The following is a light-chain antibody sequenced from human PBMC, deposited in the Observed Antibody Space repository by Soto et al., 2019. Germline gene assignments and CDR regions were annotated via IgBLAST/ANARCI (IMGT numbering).Light chain of an antibody. CDR3: QQYNNWPSWT. V-gene: IGKV3-15*01. J-gene: IGKJ1*01. CDR1: QSVSSN. CDR2: GAS. Sequence: EIVMTQSPATLSVSRGERATLCCRASQSVSSNLAWYQQKPGQAPRLLIYGASTRATGIPARFSGSGSGTEFTLTISSLQSEDFAVYYCQQYNNWPSWTFGQGTKVDIK.